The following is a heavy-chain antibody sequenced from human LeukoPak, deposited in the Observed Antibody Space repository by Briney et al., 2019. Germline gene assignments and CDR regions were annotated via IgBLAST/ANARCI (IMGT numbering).Heavy chain of an antibody. J-gene: IGHJ6*02. Sequence: GESLKLSCKGSGYSVTSYWISWVRQMPGKGLEWMGRIDPSDSYTNYSPSIRGDVTISADKSISTAYLQWSSLKASHTAMYYCARQGYCSSTSCLLMDVWGQGTTVTVS. V-gene: IGHV5-10-1*01. D-gene: IGHD2-2*01. CDR2: IDPSDSYT. CDR3: ARQGYCSSTSCLLMDV. CDR1: GYSVTSYW.